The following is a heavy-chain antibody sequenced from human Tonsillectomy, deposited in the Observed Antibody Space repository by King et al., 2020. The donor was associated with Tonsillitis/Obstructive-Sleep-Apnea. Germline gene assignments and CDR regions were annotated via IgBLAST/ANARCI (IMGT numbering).Heavy chain of an antibody. J-gene: IGHJ3*02. V-gene: IGHV3-48*03. D-gene: IGHD1-26*01. CDR1: GFTFSSYE. CDR3: ARVGRWEPHGDAFDI. Sequence: VQLVESGGGLVQPGGSLRLSCAASGFTFSSYEMNWVRQAPGKGLEWVSYISSSGSTIYYADSVKGRFTISRDNAKNSLYLQMNSLRAEDTAVYYCARVGRWEPHGDAFDIWGQGTMVTVSS. CDR2: ISSSGSTI.